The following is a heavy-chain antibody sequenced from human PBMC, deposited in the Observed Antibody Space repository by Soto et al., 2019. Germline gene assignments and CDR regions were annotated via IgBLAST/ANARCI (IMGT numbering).Heavy chain of an antibody. J-gene: IGHJ6*04. D-gene: IGHD1-26*01. CDR3: AKGVELDV. CDR1: GFSFSSFA. V-gene: IGHV3-23*01. CDR2: IGDSGAST. Sequence: EVLLLESGGGLVQPGGSVRLSCEASGFSFSSFAMNWVRQAPGKGLEWVSAIGDSGASTYYADSVKGRFTISRDNSRNTLYLQLTSLRAEDTAVYYCAKGVELDVWGNGTTVTVSS.